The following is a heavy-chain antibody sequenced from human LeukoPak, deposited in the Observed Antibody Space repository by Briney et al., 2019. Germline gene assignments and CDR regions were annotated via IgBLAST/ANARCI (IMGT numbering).Heavy chain of an antibody. CDR1: GFTFSSYA. CDR3: VSLAGNHYH. J-gene: IGHJ4*02. Sequence: PGGSLRLPCAASGFTFSSYALHWVRQAPGKGLEWVAIISFDGSTKYYADSVKGRFTISRDNSKNTLYLEMNSLRAEDTAVYYCVSLAGNHYHWGQGTLVTVSS. D-gene: IGHD1-26*01. CDR2: ISFDGSTK. V-gene: IGHV3-30*04.